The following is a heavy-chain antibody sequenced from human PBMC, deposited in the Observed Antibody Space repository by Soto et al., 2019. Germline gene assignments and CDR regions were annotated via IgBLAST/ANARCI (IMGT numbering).Heavy chain of an antibody. CDR2: INHSVNT. CDR1: VGSFSGYY. Sequence: SETLSLTCAVYVGSFSGYYWSWIRQPPGKGLEWIGEINHSVNTNYNPALKSRVTISIDTSKNQLSLQLTSVTAADTAVYYCARLQYTVVTALDIWGQGTMVTVSS. J-gene: IGHJ3*02. CDR3: ARLQYTVVTALDI. D-gene: IGHD2-15*01. V-gene: IGHV4-34*01.